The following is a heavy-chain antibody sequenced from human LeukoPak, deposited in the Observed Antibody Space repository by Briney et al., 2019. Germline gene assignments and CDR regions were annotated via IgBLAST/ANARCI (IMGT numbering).Heavy chain of an antibody. V-gene: IGHV3-23*01. CDR3: ARGGVDHYGSGTYYLMYYFDH. Sequence: GGSLRLSCAASGFTFNTYGMSWVRQAPGKGLEWVSGISGSGGATYYADSVKGRFTVSRDDPHNTLYLQMNSVRAEGTAVYFCARGGVDHYGSGTYYLMYYFDHWGQGALVTVSS. D-gene: IGHD3-10*01. CDR1: GFTFNTYG. J-gene: IGHJ4*02. CDR2: ISGSGGAT.